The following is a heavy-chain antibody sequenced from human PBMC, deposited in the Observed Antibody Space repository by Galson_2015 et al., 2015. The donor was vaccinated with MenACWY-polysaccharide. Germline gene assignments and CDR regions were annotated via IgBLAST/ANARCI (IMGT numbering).Heavy chain of an antibody. J-gene: IGHJ4*02. Sequence: ESGPGLVKPSQTLALTCTVSGDTFRSGSYYWSWIRQSAGKGLEWIGRTSNTGSTTFNPSLMSRVTMSVDPSKSQFSLKLNSVTAADSAVYFCARLRLDWNYIDSWGQGILVTVSS. V-gene: IGHV4-61*02. CDR1: GDTFRSGSYY. CDR3: ARLRLDWNYIDS. D-gene: IGHD3-9*01. CDR2: TSNTGST.